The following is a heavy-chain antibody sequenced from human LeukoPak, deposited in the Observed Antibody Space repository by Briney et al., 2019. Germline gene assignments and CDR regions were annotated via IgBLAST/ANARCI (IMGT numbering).Heavy chain of an antibody. V-gene: IGHV3-15*07. CDR1: GFTFSNAW. CDR2: IKSKTDGGTT. D-gene: IGHD3-3*01. Sequence: GGSLRLSCAASGFTFSNAWMNWVRQAPGKGLEWVGRIKSKTDGGTTDYAAPVKGRFTISRDGSKNTLYLQMNSLKTEDTAVYYCTMYYDFWSGRKYYYYYGMDVWGQGTTVTVSS. CDR3: TMYYDFWSGRKYYYYYGMDV. J-gene: IGHJ6*02.